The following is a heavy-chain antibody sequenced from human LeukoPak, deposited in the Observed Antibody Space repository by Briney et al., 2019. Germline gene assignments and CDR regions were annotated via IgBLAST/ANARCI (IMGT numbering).Heavy chain of an antibody. CDR3: ARVTPYDSSGYPIDY. D-gene: IGHD3-22*01. Sequence: PGGSLRLSCAASGFTFSSYSMDWVRQAPGKGLEWVSSISSSSSYIYYADSVKGRFTISRDNAKNSLYLQMNSLRAEDTAVYYCARVTPYDSSGYPIDYWGQGTLVTVSS. J-gene: IGHJ4*02. CDR2: ISSSSSYI. CDR1: GFTFSSYS. V-gene: IGHV3-21*01.